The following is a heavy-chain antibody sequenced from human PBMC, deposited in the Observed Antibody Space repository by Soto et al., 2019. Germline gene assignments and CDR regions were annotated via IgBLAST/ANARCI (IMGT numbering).Heavy chain of an antibody. D-gene: IGHD3-22*01. CDR3: AKDQGGDYYDSSGHDY. CDR2: ISYDGSNK. CDR1: GFTFSSYG. J-gene: IGHJ4*02. Sequence: ESGGGVVQPGRSLRLSCAASGFTFSSYGMHWVRQAPGKGLEWVAVISYDGSNKYYADSVKGRFTISRDNSKNTLYLQMNSLRAEDTAVYYCAKDQGGDYYDSSGHDYWGQGTLVTVSS. V-gene: IGHV3-30*18.